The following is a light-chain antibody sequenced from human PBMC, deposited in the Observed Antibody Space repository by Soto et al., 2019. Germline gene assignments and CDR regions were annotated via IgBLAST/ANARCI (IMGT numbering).Light chain of an antibody. CDR1: SSDVGGYNY. CDR3: SSYTSSSTLDV. J-gene: IGLJ1*01. CDR2: DVS. V-gene: IGLV2-14*01. Sequence: QSALTQPASVSGSPGQSITISCTGTSSDVGGYNYVSWYQQHPGKAPKLMIYDVSNRPSGVSNRFSGSKSGNTASLTISGLQAEDEADYYCSSYTSSSTLDVFGTATKFTVL.